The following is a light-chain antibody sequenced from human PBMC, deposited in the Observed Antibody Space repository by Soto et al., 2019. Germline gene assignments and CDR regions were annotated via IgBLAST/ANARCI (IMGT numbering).Light chain of an antibody. J-gene: IGLJ1*01. CDR2: EGS. V-gene: IGLV2-23*01. CDR3: CSYATRSTPYV. Sequence: QAVLTESGSVSGYTGQSITISCRGTSNEVGSYYLVSWYQQHPGKAPELMIYEGSKRPSGVSNRFSGSKSDNTASLTISGLQAEDEADYFCCSYATRSTPYVFVTGTKVT. CDR1: SNEVGSYYL.